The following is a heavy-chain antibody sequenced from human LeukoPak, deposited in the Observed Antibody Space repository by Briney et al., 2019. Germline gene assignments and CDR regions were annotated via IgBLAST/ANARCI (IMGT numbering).Heavy chain of an antibody. V-gene: IGHV3-43D*03. CDR2: ISWDGGST. CDR3: AKDRRGDGEAMVFDY. J-gene: IGHJ4*02. D-gene: IGHD5-18*01. CDR1: GFTFDDYA. Sequence: GGSLRLSCAASGFTFDDYAMHWVRQAPGKGLEWVSLISWDGGSTYYADSVKGRFTISRDNSKNSLYLQMNSLRAEDTALYYCAKDRRGDGEAMVFDYWGQGTLVTVSS.